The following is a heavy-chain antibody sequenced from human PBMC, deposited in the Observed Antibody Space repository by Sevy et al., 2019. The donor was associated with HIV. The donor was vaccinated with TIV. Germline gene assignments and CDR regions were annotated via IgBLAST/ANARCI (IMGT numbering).Heavy chain of an antibody. V-gene: IGHV3-7*01. CDR1: GFTFTNYY. D-gene: IGHD3-9*01. Sequence: GGSLRLPCAASGFTFTNYYMSWVRQAPGKGLEWMANIDQDGGERYHVDSVKGRFTISSDNARNSLFLPMNSLRAEDTAVYYSARLTYYDIVTGQNYYYYVAVWGKGTTVPVSS. J-gene: IGHJ6*03. CDR2: IDQDGGER. CDR3: ARLTYYDIVTGQNYYYYVAV.